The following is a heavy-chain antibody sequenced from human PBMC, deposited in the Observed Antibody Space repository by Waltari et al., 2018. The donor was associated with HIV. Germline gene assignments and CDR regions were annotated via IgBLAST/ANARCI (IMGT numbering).Heavy chain of an antibody. J-gene: IGHJ4*02. D-gene: IGHD6-13*01. V-gene: IGHV3-7*01. CDR2: IKQDGSEK. CDR1: GFPFSAYW. Sequence: EVQLVESGGGLVQPGGSLRLSCAAVGFPFSAYWMSWVRQAPGKGLEWVANIKQDGSEKYYVDSVKGRFTISRDNAKNSLYLQMNSLRAEDTAVYYCARDLSIAAAGADYWGQGTLVTVSS. CDR3: ARDLSIAAAGADY.